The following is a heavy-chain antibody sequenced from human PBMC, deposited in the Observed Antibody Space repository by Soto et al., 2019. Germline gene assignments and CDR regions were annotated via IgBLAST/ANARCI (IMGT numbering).Heavy chain of an antibody. CDR1: GGTFNTYA. D-gene: IGHD2-2*01. V-gene: IGHV1-69*19. Sequence: QVQLVQSGAEMKKPGSSVKVSCQSSGGTFNTYAMNWVRQAPGQGPAWMGEISPMLGAANYAPKFQGRVTVTADASTGTSYMQRSSWTSEDTGLYSSSSEAQAHTPALVYWGQGTLVTVPS. CDR3: SSEAQAHTPALVY. J-gene: IGHJ4*02. CDR2: ISPMLGAA.